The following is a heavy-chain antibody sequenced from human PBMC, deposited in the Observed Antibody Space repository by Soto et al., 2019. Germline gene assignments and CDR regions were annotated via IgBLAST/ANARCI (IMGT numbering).Heavy chain of an antibody. D-gene: IGHD2-15*01. CDR1: GYSFTSYW. CDR2: IYPGDSDT. V-gene: IGHV5-51*01. Sequence: GESLKISCNGSGYSFTSYWIGWVRQMPGKGLEWMGIIYPGDSDTRYSPSFQGQVTISADKSISTAYLQWSGLKASDTAMYYCARGAYCSGGSCYQLPGTNWFDPWGQGTLVTVSS. J-gene: IGHJ5*02. CDR3: ARGAYCSGGSCYQLPGTNWFDP.